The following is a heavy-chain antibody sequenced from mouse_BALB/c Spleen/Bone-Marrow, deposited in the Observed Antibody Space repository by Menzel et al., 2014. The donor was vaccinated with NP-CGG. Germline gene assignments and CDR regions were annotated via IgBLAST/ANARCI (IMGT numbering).Heavy chain of an antibody. D-gene: IGHD2-3*01. CDR3: ARNGYYVYYYAMDY. CDR1: GFNIKDTY. CDR2: IDPANGNT. V-gene: IGHV14-3*02. J-gene: IGHJ4*01. Sequence: EVQLVEPGAELVKPGASVKLSCTASGFNIKDTYMHWVKQRPEQGLEWIGRIDPANGNTKYDPKFQGKATITADTSSNTAYLQLSSLTSEDTAVYYCARNGYYVYYYAMDYWGQGTSVTVSS.